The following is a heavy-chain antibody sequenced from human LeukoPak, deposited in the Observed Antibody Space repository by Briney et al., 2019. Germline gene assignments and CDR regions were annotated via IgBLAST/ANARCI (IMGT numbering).Heavy chain of an antibody. J-gene: IGHJ5*02. CDR3: ARRRAYNYFDP. CDR1: GASISDSYCF. CDR2: VDYRGTT. V-gene: IGHV4-39*01. Sequence: SETLSLTCTVSGASISDSYCFWGWIRQPPGKGLEWIATVDYRGTTYYNSALKSRVTISADTSKNQFYLNLNSMTAADTAVYFCARRRAYNYFDPWGQGTLVTVSS.